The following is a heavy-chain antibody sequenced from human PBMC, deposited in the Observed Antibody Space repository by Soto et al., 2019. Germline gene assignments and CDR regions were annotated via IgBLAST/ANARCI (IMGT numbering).Heavy chain of an antibody. CDR2: IIPFIGTP. D-gene: IGHD3-3*01. V-gene: IGHV1-69*01. J-gene: IGHJ4*02. Sequence: QVQLVQSGADVQKPGSSVKVSCKASGGTFRISAISWLRQAPGQGLQWMGGIIPFIGTPNYAQKFQGRVSITADDSTSTAYMELSSLRSEDTAVYYCATGTFGVVSAQRFDYWGQGTLVTVSS. CDR3: ATGTFGVVSAQRFDY. CDR1: GGTFRISA.